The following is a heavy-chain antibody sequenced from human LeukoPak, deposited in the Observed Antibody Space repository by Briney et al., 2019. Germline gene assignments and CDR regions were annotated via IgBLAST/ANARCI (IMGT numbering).Heavy chain of an antibody. CDR1: GFTFSSYS. CDR2: ISSSSSYI. V-gene: IGHV3-21*01. Sequence: WGSLRLSCAASGFTFSSYSMNWVRQAPGKGLEWVSSISSSSSYIYYADSVKGRFTISRDNAKNSLYLQMNSLRAEDTAVYYCARGGIAAAGTALDYWGQGTLVTVSS. D-gene: IGHD6-13*01. J-gene: IGHJ4*02. CDR3: ARGGIAAAGTALDY.